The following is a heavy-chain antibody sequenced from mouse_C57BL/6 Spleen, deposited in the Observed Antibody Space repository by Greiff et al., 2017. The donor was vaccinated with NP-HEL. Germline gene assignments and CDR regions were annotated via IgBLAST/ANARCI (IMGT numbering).Heavy chain of an antibody. V-gene: IGHV1-82*01. Sequence: VNVVESGPELVKPGASVKISCKASGYAFSSSWMNWVKQRPGKGLEWIGRIYPGDGDTNYNGKFKGKATLTADKSSSTAYMQLSSLTSEDSAVYFCAYYGSTYWYFDVWGTGTTVTVSS. CDR3: AYYGSTYWYFDV. CDR2: IYPGDGDT. D-gene: IGHD1-1*01. CDR1: GYAFSSSW. J-gene: IGHJ1*03.